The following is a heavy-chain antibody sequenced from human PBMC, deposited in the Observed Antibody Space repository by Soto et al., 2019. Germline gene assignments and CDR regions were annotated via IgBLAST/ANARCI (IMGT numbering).Heavy chain of an antibody. CDR3: ARLDMPAATYYYYYYMDV. J-gene: IGHJ6*03. CDR1: GGSISSSSYY. Sequence: SETLSLTCTVSGGSISSSSYYWGWIRQPPGKGLEWIGSIYYSGSTYYNPSLKSRVTISVDTSKNQFSLKLSSVTAADTAVYYCARLDMPAATYYYYYYMDVWGKGTTVTVSS. CDR2: IYYSGST. D-gene: IGHD2-2*01. V-gene: IGHV4-39*01.